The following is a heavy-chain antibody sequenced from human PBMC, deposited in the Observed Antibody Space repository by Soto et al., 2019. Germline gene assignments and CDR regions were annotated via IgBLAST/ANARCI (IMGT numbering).Heavy chain of an antibody. CDR3: ARHVDSGYDWGGPDYMDV. Sequence: PSETLSLTCTVSGGSISSYYWSWIRQPPGKGLEWIGYIYYSGSTNYNPSLKSRVTISVDTSKNQFSLKLSSVTAADTAVYYCARHVDSGYDWGGPDYMDVWGKGTTVTVSS. CDR2: IYYSGST. V-gene: IGHV4-59*08. CDR1: GGSISSYY. J-gene: IGHJ6*03. D-gene: IGHD5-12*01.